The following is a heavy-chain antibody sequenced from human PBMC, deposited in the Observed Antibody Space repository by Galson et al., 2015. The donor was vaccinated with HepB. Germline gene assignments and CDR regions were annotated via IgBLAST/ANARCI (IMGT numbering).Heavy chain of an antibody. CDR2: ISGSGGST. CDR1: GFTFSSYA. Sequence: SLRLSCAASGFTFSSYAMSWVRQAPGKGLEWVSAISGSGGSTYYADSVKGRFTISRDNSKNTLYLQMNSLRAEDTAVYYCAKGGVYCGGDCYSVYYYGMDVWGQGTTVTVSS. CDR3: AKGGVYCGGDCYSVYYYGMDV. J-gene: IGHJ6*02. D-gene: IGHD2-21*02. V-gene: IGHV3-23*01.